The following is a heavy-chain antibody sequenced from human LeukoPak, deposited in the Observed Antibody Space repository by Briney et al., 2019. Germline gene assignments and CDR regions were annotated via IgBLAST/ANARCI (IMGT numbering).Heavy chain of an antibody. CDR1: GGSSRTYY. Sequence: SDTLSLNGTVSGGSSRTYYWGWIRLPPASGLACIGYIYYSGSTNYNPSLKSRVTISVDTSKNQFSLKLSSVTAADTAVYYCARGRGSRDYWGSYYMDVWGKGTTVTVSS. V-gene: IGHV4-59*07. D-gene: IGHD5-12*01. CDR3: ARGRGSRDYWGSYYMDV. CDR2: IYYSGST. J-gene: IGHJ6*03.